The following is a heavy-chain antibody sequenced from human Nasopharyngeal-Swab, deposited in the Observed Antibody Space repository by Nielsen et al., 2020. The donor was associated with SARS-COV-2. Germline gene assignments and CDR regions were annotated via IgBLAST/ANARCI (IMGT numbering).Heavy chain of an antibody. J-gene: IGHJ6*03. D-gene: IGHD2-2*01. Sequence: GGSLRLSCAASGFTFSSYSMNWVRQAPGKGLEWVSYISSSSSTIYNADSVKGRFTISRDNAKNSLYLQMNSLRAEDTAVYYCARGGADCSSTSCYVSYYYYYMDVWGKGTTVTVSS. CDR1: GFTFSSYS. CDR2: ISSSSSTI. V-gene: IGHV3-48*01. CDR3: ARGGADCSSTSCYVSYYYYYMDV.